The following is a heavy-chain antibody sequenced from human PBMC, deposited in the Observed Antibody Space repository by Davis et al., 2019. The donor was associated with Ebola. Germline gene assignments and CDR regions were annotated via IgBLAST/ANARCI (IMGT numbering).Heavy chain of an antibody. CDR3: ARGVGMTTVTTGDWYFDL. CDR1: GYTFTSYG. CDR2: ISAYNGNT. J-gene: IGHJ2*01. Sequence: ASVKVSCKASGYTFTSYGISWVRQAPGQGLEWMGWISAYNGNTNYAQKLQGRVTMTTDTSTSTAYMELRSLRSDDTAVYYCARGVGMTTVTTGDWYFDLWGRGTLVTVSS. V-gene: IGHV1-18*01. D-gene: IGHD4-17*01.